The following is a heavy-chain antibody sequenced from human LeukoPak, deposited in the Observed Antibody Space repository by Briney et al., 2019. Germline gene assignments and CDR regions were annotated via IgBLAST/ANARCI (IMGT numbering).Heavy chain of an antibody. Sequence: PSETLSLTCTVSGGSISSYYWSWIRQPPGKGLEWIGYIYYSGSTNYNPSLKSRVTISVDTSKNQFSLKLSSVTAADTAVYYCASSYGSGSYSVDYWGQGTLVTVSS. CDR1: GGSISSYY. J-gene: IGHJ4*02. CDR3: ASSYGSGSYSVDY. D-gene: IGHD3-10*01. CDR2: IYYSGST. V-gene: IGHV4-59*08.